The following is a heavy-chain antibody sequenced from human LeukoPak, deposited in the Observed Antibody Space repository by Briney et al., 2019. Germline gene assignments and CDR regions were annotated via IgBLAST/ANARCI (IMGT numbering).Heavy chain of an antibody. CDR1: GGSISSSY. CDR3: ARGGYSGYDPYYFDY. D-gene: IGHD5-12*01. Sequence: SETLSLTCTVSGGSISSSYWSWIRQPAGKRLEWIGRVYTSGSTNCNPSLSSRVTMSIDTSENQFSLKLNSVTAADTAVYYCARGGYSGYDPYYFDYWGQGTLVTVSS. CDR2: VYTSGST. J-gene: IGHJ4*02. V-gene: IGHV4-4*07.